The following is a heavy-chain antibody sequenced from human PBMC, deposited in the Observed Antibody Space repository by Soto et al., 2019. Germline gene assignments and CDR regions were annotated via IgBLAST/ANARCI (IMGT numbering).Heavy chain of an antibody. CDR3: ARDLEAFKRITPVPY. Sequence: GGSLRLSCAASGFTFSSYWMSWVRQAPGKGLEWVANIKQDGSEKYYVDSVKGRFTISRDNAKNSLYLQMNSLRAEDTAVYYCARDLEAFKRITPVPYLGQGTLLTVSS. CDR2: IKQDGSEK. J-gene: IGHJ4*02. V-gene: IGHV3-7*01. CDR1: GFTFSSYW. D-gene: IGHD2-15*01.